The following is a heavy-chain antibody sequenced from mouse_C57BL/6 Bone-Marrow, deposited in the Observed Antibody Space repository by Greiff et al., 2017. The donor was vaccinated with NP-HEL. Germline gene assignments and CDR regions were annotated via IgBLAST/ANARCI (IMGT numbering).Heavy chain of an antibody. V-gene: IGHV5-17*01. Sequence: EVKLMESGGGLVKPGGSLKLSCAASGFTFSDYGMHWVRQAPEKGLEWVAYISSGSSTIYYADTVKGRFTISRDNAKNTLFLQMTRLRSEDTAMYYCARREYYYALYYAMDYWGQGTSVTVSS. CDR1: GFTFSDYG. D-gene: IGHD1-1*01. CDR3: ARREYYYALYYAMDY. CDR2: ISSGSSTI. J-gene: IGHJ4*01.